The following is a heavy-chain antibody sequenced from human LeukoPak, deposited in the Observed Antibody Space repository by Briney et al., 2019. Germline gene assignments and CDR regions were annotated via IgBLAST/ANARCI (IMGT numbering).Heavy chain of an antibody. V-gene: IGHV3-30*02. CDR2: MRYNGANK. D-gene: IGHD1-26*01. CDR1: GFNFSSYG. J-gene: IGHJ3*02. Sequence: PGGSLRLSCAASGFNFSSYGIHWVRQAPGKGLEWVAFMRYNGANKDYADSVKGRFTISGDNAKNTLYLQMNSLRAEDTAVYYCARSGRGGAFDIWGQGTMVTVSS. CDR3: ARSGRGGAFDI.